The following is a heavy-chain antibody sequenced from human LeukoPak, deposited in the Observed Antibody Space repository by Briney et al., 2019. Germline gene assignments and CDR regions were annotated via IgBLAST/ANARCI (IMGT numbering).Heavy chain of an antibody. CDR2: ISSGGSTV. CDR1: GFTFSSYE. J-gene: IGHJ4*02. CDR3: ARDDYLGY. D-gene: IGHD3-16*01. V-gene: IGHV3-48*03. Sequence: PGGSLRLSCAASGFTFSSYEMNWVRQAPGKGLEWVSYISSGGSTVYYADSVKGRFTISRDNSKNSLYLQMNSLRAEDTAVYYCARDDYLGYWGQGTLVTVSS.